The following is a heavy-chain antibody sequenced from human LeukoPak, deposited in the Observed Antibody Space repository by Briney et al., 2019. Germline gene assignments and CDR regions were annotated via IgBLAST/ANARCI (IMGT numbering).Heavy chain of an antibody. CDR3: AKGFQTYGELSFDV. CDR2: ISAYNGNT. V-gene: IGHV1-18*01. Sequence: ASVKVSCKASGYTFTSYGISWVRQAPGQGLEWMGWISAYNGNTNYAQKLQGRVTMTTDTSTSTAYMELRSLRSDDTAVYYCAKGFQTYGELSFDVWGQGTLVAVSS. D-gene: IGHD4-17*01. J-gene: IGHJ4*02. CDR1: GYTFTSYG.